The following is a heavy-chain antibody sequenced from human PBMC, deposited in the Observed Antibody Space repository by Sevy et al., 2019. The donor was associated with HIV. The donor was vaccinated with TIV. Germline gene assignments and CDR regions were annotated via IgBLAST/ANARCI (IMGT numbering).Heavy chain of an antibody. D-gene: IGHD2-2*01. CDR1: NYTFTHHG. J-gene: IGHJ4*02. CDR2: ISFYSGDT. V-gene: IGHV1-18*01. CDR3: ASVYCFRTKCYAFSDS. Sequence: ASVKVSCKASNYTFTHHGINWVRQAPGQGLEWMGWISFYSGDTAYAQKLQGRVTMTTDTSTSTAYMELRTLRSADTALYYCASVYCFRTKCYAFSDSWGQGTLVTVSS.